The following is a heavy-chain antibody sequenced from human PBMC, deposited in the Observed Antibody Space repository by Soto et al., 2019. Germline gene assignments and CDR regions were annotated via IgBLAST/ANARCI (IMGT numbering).Heavy chain of an antibody. CDR1: GFTFSSYG. D-gene: IGHD6-13*01. CDR2: IWYDGSNK. J-gene: IGHJ4*02. CDR3: ARDKSPSSSWGNGGFDY. V-gene: IGHV3-33*01. Sequence: QVQLVESGGGVVQPGRSLRLSCAASGFTFSSYGMHWVRQAPGKGLEWVAVIWYDGSNKYYADSVKGRFTISRDNSKNTLYLQMNRLRAEDTAVYYCARDKSPSSSWGNGGFDYWGQGTLVTVSS.